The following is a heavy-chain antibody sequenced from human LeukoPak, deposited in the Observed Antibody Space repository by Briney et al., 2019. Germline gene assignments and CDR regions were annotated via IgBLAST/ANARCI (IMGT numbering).Heavy chain of an antibody. V-gene: IGHV4-59*01. D-gene: IGHD3-9*01. Sequence: PSETLSLTCTVPGGSISSYYWSWIRQPPGKGLEWIGYIYYSGSTNYNPSLKSRVTISVDTSKNQFSLKLSSVTAADTAVYYCARWTGWGYDILTGYYAFDIWGQGTMVTVSS. CDR3: ARWTGWGYDILTGYYAFDI. CDR2: IYYSGST. CDR1: GGSISSYY. J-gene: IGHJ3*02.